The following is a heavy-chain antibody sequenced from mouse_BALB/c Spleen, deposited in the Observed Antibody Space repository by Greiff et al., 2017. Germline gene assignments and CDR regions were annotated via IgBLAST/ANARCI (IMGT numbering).Heavy chain of an antibody. V-gene: IGHV2-9*02. CDR1: GFSLTSYG. J-gene: IGHJ2*01. D-gene: IGHD1-1*01. CDR2: IWAGGST. CDR3: ARTPYYYGSSSYFDY. Sequence: LQESGPGLVAPSQSLSITCTVSGFSLTSYGVHWVRQPPGKGLEWLGVIWAGGSTNYNSALMSRLSISKDNSKSQVFLKMNSLQTDDTAMYYCARTPYYYGSSSYFDYWGQGTTLTVSS.